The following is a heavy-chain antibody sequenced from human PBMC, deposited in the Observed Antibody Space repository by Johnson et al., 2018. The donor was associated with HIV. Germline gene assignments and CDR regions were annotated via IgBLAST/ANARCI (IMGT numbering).Heavy chain of an antibody. V-gene: IGHV3-66*01. CDR3: ARDELGEDAFDI. J-gene: IGHJ3*02. D-gene: IGHD3-16*01. Sequence: VQLMESGGGVVQPGGSLRLSCAASGFTFSSYWLSWVRQAPGKGLEWVAVIYSGGSTYYADSVKGRFTISRDNSKNTLYLQMNSLRAEDTAVYYCARDELGEDAFDIWGQGTMVTVSS. CDR1: GFTFSSYW. CDR2: IYSGGST.